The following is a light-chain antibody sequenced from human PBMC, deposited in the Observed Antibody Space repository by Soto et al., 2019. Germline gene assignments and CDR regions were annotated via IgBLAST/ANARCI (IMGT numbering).Light chain of an antibody. Sequence: DIVLTQSPGTLSLSPGERATLSCRSSESVTENQLAWYQQKPGQAPRLRIYAISTRAAGVPDRFSGSGSGTDFTLTISRLEPEDFAMYYCQQYGSSRWTVAQGTKV. CDR1: ESVTENQ. CDR3: QQYGSSRWT. J-gene: IGKJ1*01. V-gene: IGKV3-20*01. CDR2: AIS.